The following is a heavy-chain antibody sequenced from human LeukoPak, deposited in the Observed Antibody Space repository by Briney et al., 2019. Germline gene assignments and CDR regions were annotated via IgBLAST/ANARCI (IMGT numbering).Heavy chain of an antibody. CDR3: ARGEQWLVPRTFDY. CDR1: GFTFSSYS. V-gene: IGHV3-21*01. Sequence: GGYLRLSCAASGFTFSSYSMNWVRQAPGKGLEWVSSISSSSSYIYYADSVKGRFTISRDNAKNSLYLQMNSLRAEDTAVYYCARGEQWLVPRTFDYWGQGTLVTVSS. J-gene: IGHJ4*02. D-gene: IGHD6-19*01. CDR2: ISSSSSYI.